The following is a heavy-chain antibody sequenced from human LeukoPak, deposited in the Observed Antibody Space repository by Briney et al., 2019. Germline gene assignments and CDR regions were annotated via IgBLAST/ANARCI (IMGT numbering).Heavy chain of an antibody. D-gene: IGHD6-19*01. CDR3: ASGEYSSGWFDY. Sequence: SETLSLTCTVSGGSISSSSYYWGWIRQPPGKGLEWIGSIYYSGNTYYNPSLKSRVTISVDTSKNQFSLKLSSVTAADTAVYYCASGEYSSGWFDYWGQGTLVTVSS. V-gene: IGHV4-39*01. CDR1: GGSISSSSYY. CDR2: IYYSGNT. J-gene: IGHJ4*02.